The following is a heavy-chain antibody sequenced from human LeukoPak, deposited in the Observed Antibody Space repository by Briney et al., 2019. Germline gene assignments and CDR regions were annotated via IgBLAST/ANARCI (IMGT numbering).Heavy chain of an antibody. CDR2: ISSSGSHI. Sequence: GGSLRLSCAASGFTFSSYSMNWVRQAPGKGLEWVSSISSSGSHIYYADSVKGRITISRDNAKNSLYLQMNSLRAEDTAVYYCAREVPAVAGIDYWGQGTLVTVSS. CDR3: AREVPAVAGIDY. V-gene: IGHV3-21*01. J-gene: IGHJ4*02. CDR1: GFTFSSYS. D-gene: IGHD6-19*01.